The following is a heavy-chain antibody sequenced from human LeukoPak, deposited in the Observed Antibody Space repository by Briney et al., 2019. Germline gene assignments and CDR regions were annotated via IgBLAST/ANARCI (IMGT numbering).Heavy chain of an antibody. CDR2: IKEDGTET. CDR1: GFMSSSNW. CDR3: AKEGRSLQTY. Sequence: QSGGSLRLSCAASGFMSSSNWMSWVRLAPGKGLEWVANIKEDGTETYYVDSVKGRFTISRDNAKNSLYLQMNSLRVEDTAVYYCAKEGRSLQTYWGQGTLVTVSS. D-gene: IGHD5-24*01. J-gene: IGHJ4*02. V-gene: IGHV3-7*03.